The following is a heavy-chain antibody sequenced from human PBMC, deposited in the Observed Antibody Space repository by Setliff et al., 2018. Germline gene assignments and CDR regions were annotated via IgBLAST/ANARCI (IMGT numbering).Heavy chain of an antibody. CDR1: GGSISSGSYY. V-gene: IGHV4-61*02. D-gene: IGHD3-9*01. Sequence: SETLSLTCAVSGGSISSGSYYWSWIRQPAGKKLEWIGRIHASGSPDYNPSFKSRVTISRDTSTNQFSLKLGSVTAADTAVYYCARERYFDWFFEDWGHGTLVTVSS. J-gene: IGHJ4*01. CDR2: IHASGSP. CDR3: ARERYFDWFFED.